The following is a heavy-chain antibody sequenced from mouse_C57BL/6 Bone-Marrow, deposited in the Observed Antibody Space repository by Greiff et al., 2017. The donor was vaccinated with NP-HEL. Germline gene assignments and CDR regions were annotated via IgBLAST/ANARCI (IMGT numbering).Heavy chain of an antibody. CDR1: GYTFTSYW. J-gene: IGHJ4*01. V-gene: IGHV1-64*01. CDR2: IHPNSGST. D-gene: IGHD2-1*01. CDR3: ASSLYYGNYYAVDY. Sequence: QVQLQQPGAELVKPGASVKLSCKASGYTFTSYWMHWVKQRPGQGLEWIGMIHPNSGSTNYNEKFKSKATLTVDKSSSTAYMQLSSLTSEDSAVYYCASSLYYGNYYAVDYWGQGTSVTVSS.